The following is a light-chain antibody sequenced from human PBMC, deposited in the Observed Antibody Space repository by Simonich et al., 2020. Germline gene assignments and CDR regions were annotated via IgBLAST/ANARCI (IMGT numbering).Light chain of an antibody. CDR1: QRVSSN. J-gene: IGKJ1*01. CDR2: GAS. CDR3: KQSYSTPWT. Sequence: EIVMTQSPATLSLSPGESATLSCRASQRVSSNLAWYQQKPGQAPRLLIYGASTRATGIPARFSGRGSGTEFTLTISSLQSEDFATYYCKQSYSTPWTFGQGTKVEIK. V-gene: IGKV3-15*01.